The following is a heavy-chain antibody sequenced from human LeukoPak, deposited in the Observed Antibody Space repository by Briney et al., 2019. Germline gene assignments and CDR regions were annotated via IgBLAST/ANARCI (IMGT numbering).Heavy chain of an antibody. CDR3: AGTTGPTYGDYGPLYXXXDL. V-gene: IGHV4-39*01. CDR2: IYYSGST. Sequence: PSETLSLTCTVSGGSISSSSYYWGWIRQPPGKGLEWIGSIYYSGSTYYNPSLKSRVTISVDTSKNQFSLKLSSVTAADTAVYYCAGTTGPTYGDYGPLYXXXDLWGRGTLVTVSS. D-gene: IGHD4-17*01. J-gene: IGHJ2*01. CDR1: GGSISSSSYY.